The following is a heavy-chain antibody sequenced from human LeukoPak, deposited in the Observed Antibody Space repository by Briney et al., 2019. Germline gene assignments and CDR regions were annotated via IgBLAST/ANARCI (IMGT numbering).Heavy chain of an antibody. Sequence: ASVKVSCTASGYAFSDHGVNWVRPAPGQGLGWMGWISGYNGHTSYAQKFQGRVMVTTDRSTNTAYLELRSLRSDDTAVYYCARVPNPRNTYGYNDKWGQGTLVTVSS. CDR2: ISGYNGHT. V-gene: IGHV1-18*04. D-gene: IGHD5-18*01. CDR3: ARVPNPRNTYGYNDK. J-gene: IGHJ4*02. CDR1: GYAFSDHG.